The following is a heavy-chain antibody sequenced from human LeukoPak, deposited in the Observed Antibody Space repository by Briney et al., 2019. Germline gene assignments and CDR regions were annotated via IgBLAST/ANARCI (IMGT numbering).Heavy chain of an antibody. CDR2: IYSGGST. V-gene: IGHV3-53*01. Sequence: PGGSLRLSCAASGFTVSSNYMSWVRQAPGKGLEWVSVIYSGGSTYYADSVKGRFTISRDNSKNTLYLQMNSLRAEDTAVYYCARGGYSHDDAFDIWGQGTMVTVSS. CDR3: ARGGYSHDDAFDI. J-gene: IGHJ3*02. D-gene: IGHD3-22*01. CDR1: GFTVSSNY.